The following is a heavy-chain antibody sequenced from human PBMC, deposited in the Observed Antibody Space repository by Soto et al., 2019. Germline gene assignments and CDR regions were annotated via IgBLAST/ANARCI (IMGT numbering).Heavy chain of an antibody. Sequence: GASVKVSCKASGGTFSSYAISWVRQAPGQGLEWMGGIIPIFGTANYAQKFQGRVTITADEPTSTAYMELSSLRSEDTAVYYCAREVPPYYYDSSGYDWFDPWGQGTLVTVSS. V-gene: IGHV1-69*13. J-gene: IGHJ5*02. CDR1: GGTFSSYA. D-gene: IGHD3-22*01. CDR2: IIPIFGTA. CDR3: AREVPPYYYDSSGYDWFDP.